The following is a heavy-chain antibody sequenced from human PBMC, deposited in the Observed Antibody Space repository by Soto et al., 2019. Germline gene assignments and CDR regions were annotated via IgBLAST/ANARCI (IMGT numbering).Heavy chain of an antibody. CDR3: ARDRSSSWYENYYGMDV. J-gene: IGHJ6*02. CDR2: ISYDGSNK. Sequence: GGSLRLSCAASGFTFSSYAMHWVRQAPGKGLEWVAVISYDGSNKYYADSVKGRFTISRDNSKNTLYLQMNSLRAEDTAVYYCARDRSSSWYENYYGMDVWGQGTTVTAP. V-gene: IGHV3-30-3*01. CDR1: GFTFSSYA. D-gene: IGHD6-13*01.